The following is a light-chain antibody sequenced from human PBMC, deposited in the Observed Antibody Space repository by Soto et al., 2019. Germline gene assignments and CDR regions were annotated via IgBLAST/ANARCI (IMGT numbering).Light chain of an antibody. CDR3: CSYEGSRPLDV. V-gene: IGLV2-23*01. CDR2: EGS. Sequence: QSALTQPASVSGSPGQSITISCTGTSSDVGSYNLVSWYQQHPGKAPKLMIYEGSKRPSGVSNRFSGSKSGNTASLTISGRQSEDEVDYYGCSYEGSRPLDVFGTGTKPTFL. J-gene: IGLJ1*01. CDR1: SSDVGSYNL.